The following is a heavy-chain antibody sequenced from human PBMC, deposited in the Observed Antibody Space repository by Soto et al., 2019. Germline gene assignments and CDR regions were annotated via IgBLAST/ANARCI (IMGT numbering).Heavy chain of an antibody. J-gene: IGHJ6*03. CDR2: ISTSGSST. CDR3: ANLAKNYSHYMDV. CDR1: GFSFSDYY. Sequence: GGSLRLSCAASGFSFSDYYMSWIRQAPGKGLEWASLISTSGSSTDYADSVKGRFTISRDKAKNSLSLQMNSLRAEDTAVYYCANLAKNYSHYMDVWGKGTTVTVSS. D-gene: IGHD3-3*02. V-gene: IGHV3-11*01.